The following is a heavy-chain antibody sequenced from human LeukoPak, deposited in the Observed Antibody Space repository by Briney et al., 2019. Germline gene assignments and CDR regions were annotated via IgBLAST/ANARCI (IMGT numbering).Heavy chain of an antibody. D-gene: IGHD2-2*01. CDR2: INPNSGGT. CDR1: GYTFIAYY. Sequence: ASVKVSCKASGYTFIAYYMRWVRQAPGQGLEWMGWINPNSGGTNYAQKFQGRVTMTRDTSISTVYMELSRLRSDDTAVYYCARDSCSSTSCLSIDDYWGQGTLVPVSS. J-gene: IGHJ4*02. V-gene: IGHV1-2*02. CDR3: ARDSCSSTSCLSIDDY.